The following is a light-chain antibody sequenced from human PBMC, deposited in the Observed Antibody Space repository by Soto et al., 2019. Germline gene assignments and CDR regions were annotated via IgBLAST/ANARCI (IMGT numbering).Light chain of an antibody. CDR3: QHSYTDPPYT. V-gene: IGKV1-39*01. CDR2: GAS. J-gene: IGKJ2*01. CDR1: QGINKF. Sequence: DIQMTQSPPSLSASVGDRVSITCRASQGINKFVNWYQQKPGKAPNLLIYGASSLRRGVPSRFSGRGSGTDFTLTISSLQPEDFATYFCQHSYTDPPYTFGQGTKLEI.